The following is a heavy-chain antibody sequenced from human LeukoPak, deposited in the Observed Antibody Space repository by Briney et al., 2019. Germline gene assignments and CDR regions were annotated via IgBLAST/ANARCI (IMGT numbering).Heavy chain of an antibody. CDR3: ARQKAVVVVAATPDEDYGDYVDYYYYMDV. D-gene: IGHD2-15*01. CDR1: GFTFSRYW. Sequence: AGGSLRLSCAASGFTFSRYWMSWVRQAPGKGLEWVANIKEDGSEKHYVDSVKGRLTISRDNAKNSLSLQIKSLRAEDTAVYYCARQKAVVVVAATPDEDYGDYVDYYYYMDVWGKGTTVTVSS. J-gene: IGHJ6*03. CDR2: IKEDGSEK. V-gene: IGHV3-7*01.